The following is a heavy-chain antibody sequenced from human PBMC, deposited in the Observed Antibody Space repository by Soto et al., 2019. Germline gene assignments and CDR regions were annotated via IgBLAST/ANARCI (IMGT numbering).Heavy chain of an antibody. CDR3: ARDQDSDNYVYAGSQAPYGMDV. CDR1: GGTFSSDF. D-gene: IGHD3-16*01. J-gene: IGHJ6*02. V-gene: IGHV1-69*06. CDR2: TIARFGSA. Sequence: GASLKVSCKASGGTFSSDFISWVRQAPGRGLEWVGGTIARFGSANFAQKFQGRVTIPADRFTSTVYMELSSLTSEDTATYYCARDQDSDNYVYAGSQAPYGMDVWGQGTTVTVSS.